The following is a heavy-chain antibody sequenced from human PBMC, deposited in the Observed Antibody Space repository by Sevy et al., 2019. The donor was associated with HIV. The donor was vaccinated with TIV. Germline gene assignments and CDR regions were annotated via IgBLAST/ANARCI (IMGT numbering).Heavy chain of an antibody. CDR3: ARDTLGEFDY. J-gene: IGHJ4*02. Sequence: SETLSLTCTVSGGSISSGSYYWSWIRQPAGKGLEWIGRIYTSGRTNYNPSLKSRVTMSVDTSKNQFSLKLSSVTAADTAVYYCARDTLGEFDYWGQGTLVTVSS. CDR2: IYTSGRT. CDR1: GGSISSGSYY. V-gene: IGHV4-61*02.